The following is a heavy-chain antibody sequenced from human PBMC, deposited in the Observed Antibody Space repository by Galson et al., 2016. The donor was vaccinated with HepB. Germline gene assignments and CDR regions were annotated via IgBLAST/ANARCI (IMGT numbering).Heavy chain of an antibody. Sequence: SVKVSCKVSGETFSNYAINWVRQAPGQGLEWMGRIIPVVGITKNAQKFQDRVTITADKFTSTAYMELSSLRFEDTAVYYCAAGDIVLVPIAIGQHWFDPWGQGTLVTVSS. D-gene: IGHD2-2*01. J-gene: IGHJ5*02. CDR2: IIPVVGIT. CDR3: AAGDIVLVPIAIGQHWFDP. V-gene: IGHV1-69*04. CDR1: GETFSNYA.